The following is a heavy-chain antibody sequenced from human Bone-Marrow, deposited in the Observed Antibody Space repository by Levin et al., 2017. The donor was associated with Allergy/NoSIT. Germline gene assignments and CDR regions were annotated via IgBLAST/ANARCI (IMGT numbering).Heavy chain of an antibody. V-gene: IGHV3-33*01. CDR1: GFTFSSYG. CDR3: ARVPFRGHSYYFDY. J-gene: IGHJ4*02. Sequence: SGGSLRLSCAASGFTFSSYGMHWVRQAPGKGLEWVAVIWYDGSNKYYADSVKGRFTISRDNSKNTLYLQMNSLRAEDTAVYYCARVPFRGHSYYFDYWGQGTLVTVSS. CDR2: IWYDGSNK. D-gene: IGHD4-11*01.